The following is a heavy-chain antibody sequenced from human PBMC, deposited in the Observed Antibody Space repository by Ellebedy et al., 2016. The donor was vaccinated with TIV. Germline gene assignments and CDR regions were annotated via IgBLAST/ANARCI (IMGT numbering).Heavy chain of an antibody. CDR1: GFAFSSDW. V-gene: IGHV3-7*01. D-gene: IGHD3-16*01. J-gene: IGHJ3*02. CDR2: IKQGGGET. Sequence: GESLKISCAASGFAFSSDWMSGVRQAPGKGLEWVANIKQGGGETYYGDSVKGRFTISRDNAKRTLDLKMNSLRAEDTAIYYCATDWSYGHYFSPTHAFEIWGQGTLVTVSP. CDR3: ATDWSYGHYFSPTHAFEI.